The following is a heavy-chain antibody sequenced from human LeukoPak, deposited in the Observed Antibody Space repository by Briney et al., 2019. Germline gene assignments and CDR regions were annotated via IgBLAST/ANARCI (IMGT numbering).Heavy chain of an antibody. D-gene: IGHD5-24*01. V-gene: IGHV3-53*01. Sequence: GGSLRLSCAASGFTVRSNYMSWVRQAPGKGLEWVSVISGGGTTYYADSVKGRFTISRDNSKNTLYLQMSSLRAEDSAVYYCAREDDYNSPSEYWGQGTLVTVSS. CDR1: GFTVRSNY. CDR3: AREDDYNSPSEY. J-gene: IGHJ4*02. CDR2: ISGGGTT.